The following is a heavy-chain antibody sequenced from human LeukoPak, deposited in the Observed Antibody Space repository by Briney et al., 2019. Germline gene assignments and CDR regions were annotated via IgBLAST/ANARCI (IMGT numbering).Heavy chain of an antibody. CDR1: GFTFDDYA. D-gene: IGHD4-17*01. CDR3: AKDSRYTVTTYLYYYYGMDV. Sequence: PGGSLRLSCAASGFTFDDYAMHWVRQAPGKGLEWVSGISWNSGSIGYADSVKGRFTISRDNAKNSLYLQMNSLRAEDTAVYYCAKDSRYTVTTYLYYYYGMDVWGQGTTVTVSS. J-gene: IGHJ6*02. CDR2: ISWNSGSI. V-gene: IGHV3-9*01.